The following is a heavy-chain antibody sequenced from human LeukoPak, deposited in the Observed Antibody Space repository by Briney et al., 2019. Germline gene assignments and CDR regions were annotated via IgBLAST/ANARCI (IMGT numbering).Heavy chain of an antibody. Sequence: LSGGSLRLSCAASGFTVSSNYMSWVRQAPGKGLEWVSVIYSGGSTYYADSVKGRFTISRDNSKNTLYLQMNSLRAEDTAVYYCAREKEWKWLRGFDYWGQGTLVTVSS. D-gene: IGHD3-3*01. J-gene: IGHJ4*02. V-gene: IGHV3-66*01. CDR1: GFTVSSNY. CDR3: AREKEWKWLRGFDY. CDR2: IYSGGST.